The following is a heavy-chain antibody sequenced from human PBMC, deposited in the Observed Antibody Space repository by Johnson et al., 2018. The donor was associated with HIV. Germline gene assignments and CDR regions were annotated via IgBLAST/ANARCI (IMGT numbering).Heavy chain of an antibody. CDR3: AKDAQAGPIRRDGYNGASAFDI. CDR1: GFTFSSYD. J-gene: IGHJ3*02. Sequence: VQLVESGGGLVQPGGSLRLSCAASGFTFSSYDMHWVRQATGNGLEWVSAIGTAGGIYYADSVRGRFTISRDNSKNTLYLQMNSLRAEDTAVYYCAKDAQAGPIRRDGYNGASAFDIWGQGTMVTVSS. CDR2: IGTAGGI. V-gene: IGHV3-23*04. D-gene: IGHD5-24*01.